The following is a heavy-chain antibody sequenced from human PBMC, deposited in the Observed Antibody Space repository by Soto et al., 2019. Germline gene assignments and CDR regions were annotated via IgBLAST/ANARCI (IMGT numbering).Heavy chain of an antibody. J-gene: IGHJ4*02. CDR2: VSYSGST. Sequence: SETLSLTCTVSGTSISSYYWTWIRQPPGNGLEWIGYVSYSGSTNYNPSLKSRVTISVDTSKNQFSLKLSSVTAADSAVYYCARLGKSTGTDYWGQGALVTVSS. CDR3: ARLGKSTGTDY. V-gene: IGHV4-59*12. D-gene: IGHD1-1*01. CDR1: GTSISSYY.